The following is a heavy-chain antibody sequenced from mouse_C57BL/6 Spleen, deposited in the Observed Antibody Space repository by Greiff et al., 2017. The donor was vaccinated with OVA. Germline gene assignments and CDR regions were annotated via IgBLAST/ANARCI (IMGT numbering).Heavy chain of an antibody. CDR3: ERDYSRIY. J-gene: IGHJ2*01. V-gene: IGHV1-82*01. CDR2: IYPGDGDT. D-gene: IGHD1-1*01. Sequence: VKLQQSGPELVKPGASVKISCKASGYAFSSSWMNWVKQRPGKGLEWIGRIYPGDGDTNYNGKFKGKATLTADNSSSTAYMQLSSLTSEDSAVYFCERDYSRIYWGQGTTLTVSS. CDR1: GYAFSSSW.